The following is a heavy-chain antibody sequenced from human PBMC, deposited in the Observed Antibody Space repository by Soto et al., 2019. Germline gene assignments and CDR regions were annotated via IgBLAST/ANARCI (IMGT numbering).Heavy chain of an antibody. CDR1: GGSISSYY. CDR2: IYYSGST. V-gene: IGHV4-59*01. CDR3: GRESRQGDYYYGMDV. J-gene: IGHJ6*02. Sequence: PSETLSLTCTVSGGSISSYYWSWIRQPPGKGLEWIGYIYYSGSTNYNPSLKSRVTISVDTSKNQFSPKLSSVAAADTAVYYCGRESRQGDYYYGMDVWGQGTTVTVSS. D-gene: IGHD3-16*01.